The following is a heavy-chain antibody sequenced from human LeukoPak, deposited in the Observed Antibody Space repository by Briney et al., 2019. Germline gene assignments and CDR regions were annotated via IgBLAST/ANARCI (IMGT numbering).Heavy chain of an antibody. Sequence: GGSLRLSCAASGFTFSTYWMHWVRQAPGKGLVWVSRVNSDGTSTNYAGSVKGRFNICRDNAKNTLYLQMNSLRAEDTAVFYCAMGYYDSSSYSYFDYWGQATLVTVPS. CDR1: GFTFSTYW. J-gene: IGHJ4*02. V-gene: IGHV3-74*01. D-gene: IGHD3-22*01. CDR2: VNSDGTST. CDR3: AMGYYDSSSYSYFDY.